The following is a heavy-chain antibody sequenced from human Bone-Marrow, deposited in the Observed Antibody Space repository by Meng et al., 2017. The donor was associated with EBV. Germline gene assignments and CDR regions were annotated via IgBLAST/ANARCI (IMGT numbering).Heavy chain of an antibody. Sequence: VPLRESVPGRVNPPQTLSLTCAVSDDSIHSGGYYWSWIRQPPGKGLEWIGYIYYSSSTYYTPSLKTRLTISLDTSKSQFSLKLYSVTAADTAMYYCARAGRGYGDFEYYFDYWGQGTLVTVSS. CDR3: ARAGRGYGDFEYYFDY. J-gene: IGHJ4*02. D-gene: IGHD4-17*01. V-gene: IGHV4-30-4*01. CDR1: DDSIHSGGYY. CDR2: IYYSSST.